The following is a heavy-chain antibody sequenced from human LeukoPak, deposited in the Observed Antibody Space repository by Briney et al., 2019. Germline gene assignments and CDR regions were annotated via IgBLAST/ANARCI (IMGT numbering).Heavy chain of an antibody. D-gene: IGHD4-23*01. J-gene: IGHJ4*02. Sequence: SETLSLTCTVSGGSISSYYWSWIRQPPGKGLEWIGYIYYSGSTNYNPSLKSRVTISVDTSKNQFSLKLSSVTAADTAVYYCAGNPWYLHYDLWGQGTLVTVSS. CDR2: IYYSGST. V-gene: IGHV4-59*01. CDR3: AGNPWYLHYDL. CDR1: GGSISSYY.